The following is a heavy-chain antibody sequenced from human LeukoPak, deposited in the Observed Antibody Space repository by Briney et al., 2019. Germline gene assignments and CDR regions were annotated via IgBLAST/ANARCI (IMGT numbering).Heavy chain of an antibody. CDR2: IWSDATNQ. CDR1: GFTFSNYW. CDR3: AKDAQRGFDYSNSLEH. V-gene: IGHV3-33*06. J-gene: IGHJ4*02. Sequence: GGSLRLSCAASGFTFSNYWMSWVRQAPGKGGEGGAVIWSDATNQYYADSVKGRFTISRDNFKNTVSLQMNSLSRHDNGVCFCAKDAQRGFDYSNSLEHWRQGALVSVS. D-gene: IGHD4-11*01.